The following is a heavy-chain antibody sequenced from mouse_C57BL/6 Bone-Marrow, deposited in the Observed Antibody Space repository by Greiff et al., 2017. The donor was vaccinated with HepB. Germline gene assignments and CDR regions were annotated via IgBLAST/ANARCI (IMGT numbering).Heavy chain of an antibody. CDR2: IWSGGST. J-gene: IGHJ1*03. CDR3: ARKRGPYSNYPFYWYFDV. CDR1: GFSLTSYG. D-gene: IGHD2-5*01. Sequence: VQLVESGPGLVQPSQSLSITCTVSGFSLTSYGVHWVRQSPGKGLEWLGVIWSGGSTDYNAAFISRLSISKDNSKSQVFFKMNSLHADDTAIYYCARKRGPYSNYPFYWYFDVWGTGTTVTVSS. V-gene: IGHV2-2*01.